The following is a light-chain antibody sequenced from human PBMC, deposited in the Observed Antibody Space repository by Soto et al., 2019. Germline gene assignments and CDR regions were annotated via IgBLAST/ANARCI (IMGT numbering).Light chain of an antibody. CDR3: SSYTSSSLLVV. J-gene: IGLJ2*01. V-gene: IGLV2-14*01. CDR1: SSDVGGYNY. Sequence: QSVLTQPDSVSGSPGQTITISCTGTSSDVGGYNYVSWYQQHPGKAPKLMIYDVSNRPSGVSNRFSGSKSGNTASLTISGLQAEDEADYYWSSYTSSSLLVVFGGGTKLTVL. CDR2: DVS.